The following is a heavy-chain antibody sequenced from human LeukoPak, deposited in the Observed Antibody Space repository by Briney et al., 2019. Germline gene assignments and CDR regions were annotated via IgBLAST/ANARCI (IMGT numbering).Heavy chain of an antibody. CDR1: GYTFTSYY. J-gene: IGHJ4*02. D-gene: IGHD3-10*01. CDR3: AREEKYYYGSGSYVEARYYFDY. V-gene: IGHV1-46*01. CDR2: INPTGGST. Sequence: ASVKVSCKASGYTFTSYYMHWVRQAPGQGLEWMGLINPTGGSTGYAQKFQGRVTMTTDTSTSTAYMELSRLRSDDTAVYYCAREEKYYYGSGSYVEARYYFDYWGQGTLVTVSS.